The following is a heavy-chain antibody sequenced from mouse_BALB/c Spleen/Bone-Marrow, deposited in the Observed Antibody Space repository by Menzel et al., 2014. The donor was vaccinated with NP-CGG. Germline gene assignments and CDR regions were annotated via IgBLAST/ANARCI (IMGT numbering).Heavy chain of an antibody. D-gene: IGHD6-2*01. Sequence: QVQLKESGAELVKPGASVKLSCKTSGYTFTNYYIYWVKQRPGQGLEWIGEINPGNGGANFNERFKSKATLTVDKSSTTAYILLTSLTSEDSAVYYCARGSPYWGQGTLVTV. CDR3: ARGSPY. CDR2: INPGNGGA. J-gene: IGHJ3*01. V-gene: IGHV1S81*02. CDR1: GYTFTNYY.